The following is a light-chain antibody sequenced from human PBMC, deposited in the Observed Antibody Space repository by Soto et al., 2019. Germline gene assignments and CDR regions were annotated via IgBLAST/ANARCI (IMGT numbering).Light chain of an antibody. CDR3: SSYTSSSTVV. CDR1: SSDVGGYNY. V-gene: IGLV2-14*01. J-gene: IGLJ2*01. Sequence: QSVLTQPASVSGSPGQSITISCTGTSSDVGGYNYVSWYQQHPGKAPKLMIYDVSNRPSGVSNRFSGSKSGNTASLTISGLQADDEADYYCSSYTSSSTVVFGGGTKLTAL. CDR2: DVS.